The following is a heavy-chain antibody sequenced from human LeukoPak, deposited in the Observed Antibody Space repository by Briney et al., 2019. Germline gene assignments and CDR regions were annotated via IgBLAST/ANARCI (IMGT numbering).Heavy chain of an antibody. J-gene: IGHJ6*02. V-gene: IGHV3-7*03. CDR3: ARSTDFWSGYYNYYGMDV. CDR2: IKQDGSEK. D-gene: IGHD3-3*01. CDR1: GFTFSSYW. Sequence: GGSLRLSCAASGFTFSSYWMSWVRQAPGKGLEWVANIKQDGSEKYYVDSVKGRFTISRDNAKNSLYLQMNSLRAEDTAVYYCARSTDFWSGYYNYYGMDVWGQGTTVTVSS.